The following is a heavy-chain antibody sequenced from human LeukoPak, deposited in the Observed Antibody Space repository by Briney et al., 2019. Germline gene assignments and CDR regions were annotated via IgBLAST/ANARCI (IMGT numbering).Heavy chain of an antibody. J-gene: IGHJ6*03. V-gene: IGHV6-1*01. D-gene: IGHD6-13*01. CDR3: ARGPQLVGYYYIDV. Sequence: SQTLSLTCAISGYNVSSDTAAWHWTRYSPSRGLEWLGRPYYKSSWFNDSAVSVSSRITINVDTYRNQFYLHLESVIPEATAVYYCARGPQLVGYYYIDVWAKGTTVTVSS. CDR2: PYYKSSWFN. CDR1: GYNVSSDTAA.